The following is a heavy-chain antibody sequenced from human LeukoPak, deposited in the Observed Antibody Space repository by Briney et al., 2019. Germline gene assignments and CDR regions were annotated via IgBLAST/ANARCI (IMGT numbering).Heavy chain of an antibody. CDR2: FYRSWNT. D-gene: IGHD3-3*01. Sequence: SETQSLTCTVSGGSISRYYWSWTREPAGKGLEWIRLFYRSWNTNHNPPLRSRVTMSVDTSKNQFSLKLSSVPAADTAVDYCAREPIFGVVKKGLSTYYFDYWGEGTLVTVSS. CDR3: AREPIFGVVKKGLSTYYFDY. V-gene: IGHV4-4*07. J-gene: IGHJ4*02. CDR1: GGSISRYY.